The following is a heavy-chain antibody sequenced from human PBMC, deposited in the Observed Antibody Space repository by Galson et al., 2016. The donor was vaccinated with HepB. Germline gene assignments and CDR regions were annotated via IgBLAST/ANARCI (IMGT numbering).Heavy chain of an antibody. CDR3: ARDDSGGWYGFHYGMDV. CDR1: GASISGYY. D-gene: IGHD6-19*01. J-gene: IGHJ6*02. Sequence: TLSLTCTVSGASISGYYLSWIRQPPGKGLEWIGYIYYSGRTNYNPSLKSRVTISVDTSKNQFSLKLSSVTAADTAVYYCARDDSGGWYGFHYGMDVRGQGTTVTVSS. CDR2: IYYSGRT. V-gene: IGHV4-59*01.